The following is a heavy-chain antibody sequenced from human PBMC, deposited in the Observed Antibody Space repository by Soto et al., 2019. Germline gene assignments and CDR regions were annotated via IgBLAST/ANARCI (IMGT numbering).Heavy chain of an antibody. V-gene: IGHV4-59*01. Sequence: SETLSLTCTVSGGSISSYYWSWIRQPPGKGLEWIGYIYYSGSTNYNPSLKGRVTISVDTSKNQFSLKLSSVTAADTAVYYCARAEQWLAQGWFDPWGQGTLVTVSS. CDR3: ARAEQWLAQGWFDP. CDR2: IYYSGST. CDR1: GGSISSYY. J-gene: IGHJ5*02. D-gene: IGHD6-19*01.